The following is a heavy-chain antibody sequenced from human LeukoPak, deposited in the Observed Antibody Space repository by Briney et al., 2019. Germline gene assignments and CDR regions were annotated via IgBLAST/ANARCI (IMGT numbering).Heavy chain of an antibody. V-gene: IGHV1-18*01. D-gene: IGHD2-2*01. CDR2: ISAYNGNT. CDR3: ARDAGRYCSSTSCYGGWFDP. J-gene: IGHJ5*02. Sequence: ASVKVSCKASGGTFSSYAISWVRQAPGQGLEWMGWISAYNGNTNYAQKLQGRVTMTTDTSTSTAYMELRSLRSDDTAVYYCARDAGRYCSSTSCYGGWFDPWGQGTLVTVSS. CDR1: GGTFSSYA.